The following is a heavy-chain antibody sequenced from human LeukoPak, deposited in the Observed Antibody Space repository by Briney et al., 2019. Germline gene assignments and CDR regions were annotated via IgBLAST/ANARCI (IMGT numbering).Heavy chain of an antibody. V-gene: IGHV3-23*01. Sequence: GGSLRLSCAASGFTFDDYGMSWVRQAPGKGLEWVSAISGSGGSTYYADSVKGRFTISRDNSKNTLYLQMNSLRAEDTAVYYCAKDGDSSGYYYITYYFDYWGQGTLVTVSS. CDR1: GFTFDDYG. D-gene: IGHD3-22*01. CDR2: ISGSGGST. J-gene: IGHJ4*02. CDR3: AKDGDSSGYYYITYYFDY.